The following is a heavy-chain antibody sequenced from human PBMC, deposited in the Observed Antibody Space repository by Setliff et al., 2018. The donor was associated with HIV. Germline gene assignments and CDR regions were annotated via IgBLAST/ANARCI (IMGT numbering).Heavy chain of an antibody. Sequence: KTSETQSLTCTVSGGSVSSSSYHWGWLRQPPGKGLEWIASFSYSGITYYSPSLKSRVTMSVDTSKNQFSLQLSSVTAADTAVYFCSTDSSGYYSFDYWGQGTLVTVSS. D-gene: IGHD3-22*01. CDR3: STDSSGYYSFDY. CDR2: FSYSGIT. J-gene: IGHJ4*02. V-gene: IGHV4-39*02. CDR1: GGSVSSSSYH.